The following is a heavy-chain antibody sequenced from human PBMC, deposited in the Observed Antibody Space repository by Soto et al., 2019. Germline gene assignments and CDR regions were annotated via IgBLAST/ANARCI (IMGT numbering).Heavy chain of an antibody. V-gene: IGHV4-61*08. Sequence: SETLSLTCTVSGGSISSGGYFWNWIRQPPGKGLEWIGCVYYSGSTNYTPSLKSRLTISVDASKNQFSLKLSSVTAADTALYFCARGTTVTSIFYYYHGMDVWGQGTTVTVSS. CDR1: GGSISSGGYF. CDR2: VYYSGST. D-gene: IGHD4-17*01. CDR3: ARGTTVTSIFYYYHGMDV. J-gene: IGHJ6*02.